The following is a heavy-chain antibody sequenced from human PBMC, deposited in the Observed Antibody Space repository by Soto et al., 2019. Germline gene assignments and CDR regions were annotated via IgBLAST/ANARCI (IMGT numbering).Heavy chain of an antibody. J-gene: IGHJ3*02. CDR3: ARDYWAAYYYDSSGYFDI. CDR1: GGSISSYY. Sequence: SETLSLTCTVPGGSISSYYWSWIRQPPGKGLEWIGYIYYSGSTNYNPSLKSRVTISVDTSKNQFSLKLSSVTAADTAVYYCARDYWAAYYYDSSGYFDIWGQGTMVTVSS. V-gene: IGHV4-59*01. CDR2: IYYSGST. D-gene: IGHD3-22*01.